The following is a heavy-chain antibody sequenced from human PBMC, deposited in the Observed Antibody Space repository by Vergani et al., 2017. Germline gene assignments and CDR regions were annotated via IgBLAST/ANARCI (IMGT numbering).Heavy chain of an antibody. J-gene: IGHJ5*02. V-gene: IGHV4-4*03. CDR3: ECLRYSSSPMGWFDP. D-gene: IGHD6-13*01. CDR2: IYHSGST. Sequence: QVQLQESGPGLVKPPGTLSLTCAVSGGSISGTNWWSWVRQSPGKGLEWIGEIYHSGSTNYNPSLKSRVTISVDKSKNQFSLKLSSVTAADTAVYYCECLRYSSSPMGWFDPWGQGTLVTVSS. CDR1: GGSISGTNW.